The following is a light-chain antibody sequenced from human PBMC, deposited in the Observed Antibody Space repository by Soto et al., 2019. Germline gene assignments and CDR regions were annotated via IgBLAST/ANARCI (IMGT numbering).Light chain of an antibody. CDR2: GAS. CDR3: QQYGTSPWT. V-gene: IGKV3-20*01. J-gene: IGKJ1*01. CDR1: QSVSSN. Sequence: IVLTQSPGTLSLSPGQRATLSCRASQSVSSNLAWYQQKPGQAPRLLIYGASSRATGIPDRFSGSGSGTDFTLTIRRLEPEDFAVYYCQQYGTSPWTFGQGTKVDIK.